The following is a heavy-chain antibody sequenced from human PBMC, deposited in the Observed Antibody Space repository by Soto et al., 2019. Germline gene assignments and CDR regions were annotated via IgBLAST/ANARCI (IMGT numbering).Heavy chain of an antibody. CDR2: IYWDDDK. CDR1: GFSLSTSGVG. V-gene: IGHV2-5*02. CDR3: ANRGLVGSTSYFDY. Sequence: ITLKESGPTLVQPTQTLTLTCTFSGFSLSTSGVGVGWIRQPPGKALEWLALIYWDDDKSYSPSLKSRLTITKDTSKYQVVLTMANMDPVYTATYYCANRGLVGSTSYFDYWGQGSLVTVAS. J-gene: IGHJ4*02. D-gene: IGHD1-26*01.